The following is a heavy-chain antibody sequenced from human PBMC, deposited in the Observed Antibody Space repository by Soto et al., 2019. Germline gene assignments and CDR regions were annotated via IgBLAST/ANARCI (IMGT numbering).Heavy chain of an antibody. D-gene: IGHD3-3*01. J-gene: IGHJ2*01. CDR2: IYYSGST. CDR1: GGSISSGGYY. Sequence: QVQLQESGPGLVKPSQTLSLTCTVSGGSISSGGYYWSWIRQHPGEGLEWIGYIYYSGSTYYNPSLKSRVTISVDTSKNQFSLKLSSVTAADTAVYYCARSPTIFGVVTSWGGYFDLWGRGTLVTVSS. V-gene: IGHV4-31*03. CDR3: ARSPTIFGVVTSWGGYFDL.